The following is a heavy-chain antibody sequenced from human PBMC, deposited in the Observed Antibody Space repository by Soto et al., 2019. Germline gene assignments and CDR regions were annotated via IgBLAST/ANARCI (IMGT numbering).Heavy chain of an antibody. D-gene: IGHD1-26*01. CDR3: ARDQVEASEGSGWFDP. CDR1: GGSISSGDYC. Sequence: SETLSLTCTVSGGSISSGDYCWSWIRQPPGKGLEWIAYIYYSGSTYYNPSLKSRVTISVDTSKNQFSLKLSSVTAADTAVYYCARDQVEASEGSGWFDPWGQGNLVTVSS. V-gene: IGHV4-30-4*01. CDR2: IYYSGST. J-gene: IGHJ5*02.